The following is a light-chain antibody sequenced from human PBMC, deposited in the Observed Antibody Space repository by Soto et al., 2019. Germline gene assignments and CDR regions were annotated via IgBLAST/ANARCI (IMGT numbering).Light chain of an antibody. J-gene: IGKJ3*01. CDR1: QDISYY. CDR2: AAS. Sequence: DIQMTQSPSSLSASVGDRVTITCRAIQDISYYLAWYQQKPGKAPKLLIYAASTLQSGVTSRFSGRGSGTEFALTIAGLQPEDVATYYCQKYNNAPFTFGPGTKVEIK. V-gene: IGKV1-27*01. CDR3: QKYNNAPFT.